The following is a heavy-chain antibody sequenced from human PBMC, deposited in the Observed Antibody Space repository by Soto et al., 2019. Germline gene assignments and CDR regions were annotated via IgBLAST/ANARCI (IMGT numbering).Heavy chain of an antibody. CDR2: IDYGGTI. CDR1: GGSISSSPYA. J-gene: IGHJ4*02. D-gene: IGHD3-3*01. CDR3: ARHVHNQGYEYYFAS. V-gene: IGHV4-39*01. Sequence: PSETLSLTCNASGGSISSSPYAWGWIRQSAGKGLEWIGTIDYGGTIYYNPSLKSRITISLDTSKNQISLRLSSVTAADTAVYYCARHVHNQGYEYYFASWGQGTLVTVSS.